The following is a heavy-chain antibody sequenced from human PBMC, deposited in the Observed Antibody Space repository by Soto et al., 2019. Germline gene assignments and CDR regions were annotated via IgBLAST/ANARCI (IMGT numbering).Heavy chain of an antibody. CDR3: ARQTTKYNWFDP. CDR1: GGSISSYY. V-gene: IGHV4-59*01. CDR2: IYYSGST. J-gene: IGHJ5*02. D-gene: IGHD4-17*01. Sequence: SETLSLTCTVSGGSISSYYWSWIRQPPGKGLEWIGYIYYSGSTNYNPSLKSRVTISVDTSKNQFSLKLSSVTAADTAVYYCARQTTKYNWFDPWGQGTLVTVSS.